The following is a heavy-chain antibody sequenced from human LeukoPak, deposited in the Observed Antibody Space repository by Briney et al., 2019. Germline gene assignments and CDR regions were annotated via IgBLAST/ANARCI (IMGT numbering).Heavy chain of an antibody. CDR2: IYYSGST. D-gene: IGHD1-26*01. V-gene: IGHV4-59*12. J-gene: IGHJ6*03. CDR1: GGSISSYY. Sequence: SETLSLTCTVSGGSISSYYWSWIRQPPGKGLEWIGYIYYSGSTNYNPSLKSRVTISVDTSKNQFSLKLSSVTAADTAVYYCARLCIVGATTLYYYYYMDVWGKGTTVTVSS. CDR3: ARLCIVGATTLYYYYYMDV.